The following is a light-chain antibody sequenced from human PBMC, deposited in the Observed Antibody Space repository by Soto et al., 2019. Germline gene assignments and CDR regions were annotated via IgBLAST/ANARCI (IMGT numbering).Light chain of an antibody. V-gene: IGLV1-51*01. J-gene: IGLJ2*01. CDR2: DNN. CDR3: GTWDSSLSGGV. CDR1: SSNIGNNR. Sequence: QSVLTQPPSVSAAPGQRVTISCSGSSSNIGNNRVSWYQQLPGTAPKLLIYDNNKRPSGIPDRFSGSKSGTSATLGITGLQTGDEADYYCGTWDSSLSGGVFGGGTKLTVL.